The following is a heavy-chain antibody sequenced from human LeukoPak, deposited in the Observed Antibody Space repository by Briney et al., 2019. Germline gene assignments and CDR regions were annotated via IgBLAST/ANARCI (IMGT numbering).Heavy chain of an antibody. V-gene: IGHV1-2*02. D-gene: IGHD3-16*01. CDR1: GYTFTGYY. Sequence: ASVKVSCKASGYTFTGYYMHWVRQAPGQGLEFMGWINPNSGDTKYAQKIQGSVTMTRDTSISTAYMELSRLRSDDTAVYYCATQRGSYLWGTDFDYWGQGTLVTVSS. CDR3: ATQRGSYLWGTDFDY. J-gene: IGHJ4*02. CDR2: INPNSGDT.